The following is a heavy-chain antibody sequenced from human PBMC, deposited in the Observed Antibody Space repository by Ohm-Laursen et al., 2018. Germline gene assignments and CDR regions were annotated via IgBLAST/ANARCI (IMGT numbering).Heavy chain of an antibody. V-gene: IGHV4-34*01. CDR3: ARGPTITYCDY. D-gene: IGHD3-16*01. CDR1: GGSFSGYY. J-gene: IGHJ4*02. Sequence: GTLSLTCVVYGGSFSGYYWNWIRQPPGKGLEWIGEINHSRSTKYNSSFKSRVTISVDTSKNLFSLKLSSVSAADTAVYYCARGPTITYCDYWGQGTLVTVSS. CDR2: INHSRST.